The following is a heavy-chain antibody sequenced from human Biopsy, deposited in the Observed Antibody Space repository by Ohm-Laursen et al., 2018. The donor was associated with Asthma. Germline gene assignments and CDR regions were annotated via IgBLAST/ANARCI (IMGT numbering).Heavy chain of an antibody. CDR2: ISSSSSYI. CDR3: ARDRYGDYVGWFDP. D-gene: IGHD4-17*01. V-gene: IGHV3-21*01. J-gene: IGHJ5*02. Sequence: SLRLSCTAFGFTFSSYSMNWVRQAPGKGLEWVSSISSSSSYIYYADSVKGRFTIPRDNAKNSLYLQMNSLRAEDTAVYYCARDRYGDYVGWFDPWGQGTLVTVSS. CDR1: GFTFSSYS.